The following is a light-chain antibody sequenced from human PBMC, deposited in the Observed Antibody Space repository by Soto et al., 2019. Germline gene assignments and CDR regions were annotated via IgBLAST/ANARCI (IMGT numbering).Light chain of an antibody. V-gene: IGKV3-15*01. CDR1: QIIVTN. J-gene: IGKJ4*01. Sequence: EIVMTQSPDTLSLSPGEGATLSCRASQIIVTNLAWYQQKPGQAPRLLVSGASIRTNGIPARFSGSGSGAEFTLTISSLQSEDSAVYFCQQYHDWPLTFGGGTRVEIK. CDR3: QQYHDWPLT. CDR2: GAS.